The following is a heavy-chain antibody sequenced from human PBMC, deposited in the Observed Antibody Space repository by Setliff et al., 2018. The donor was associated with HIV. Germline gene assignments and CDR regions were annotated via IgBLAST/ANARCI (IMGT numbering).Heavy chain of an antibody. J-gene: IGHJ5*02. CDR2: ISGSGGST. D-gene: IGHD2-8*02. V-gene: IGHV3-23*01. CDR3: ARVFVPGGNYYDH. CDR1: GFTFSSYA. Sequence: GGSLRLSCAASGFTFSSYAMSWVRQAPGKGLEWVSGISGSGGSTYYADSVTGRFTISRDNSKYTLYLQMNSLRAEDTAVYYCARVFVPGGNYYDHWGQGTLVTVSS.